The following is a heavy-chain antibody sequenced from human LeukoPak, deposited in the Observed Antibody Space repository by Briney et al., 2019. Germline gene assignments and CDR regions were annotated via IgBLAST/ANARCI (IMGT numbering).Heavy chain of an antibody. Sequence: ASVKVSCKASGYTFTSYGISWVRQAPGQGLEWMGWISAYNGNTNYAQKLQGRVTMTTDTSTSTAYMELRSLRSDDTAVYYCARAYSRSWYSWFDPWGQGTLVTVSS. CDR3: ARAYSRSWYSWFDP. CDR1: GYTFTSYG. D-gene: IGHD6-13*01. J-gene: IGHJ5*02. CDR2: ISAYNGNT. V-gene: IGHV1-18*01.